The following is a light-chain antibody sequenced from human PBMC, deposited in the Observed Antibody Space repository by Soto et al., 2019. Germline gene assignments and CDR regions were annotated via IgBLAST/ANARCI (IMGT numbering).Light chain of an antibody. CDR3: QQYGISPWT. Sequence: DIVLTQSPGTLSLSLGERATLSCRASQSVNSDFLAWYQKKPGQAPSLLIYGASSRAPGIPDRFTGSGSGTDFSLTISRLEPEAFAVYYCQQYGISPWTFGQGTKVEIK. V-gene: IGKV3-20*01. CDR2: GAS. CDR1: QSVNSDF. J-gene: IGKJ1*01.